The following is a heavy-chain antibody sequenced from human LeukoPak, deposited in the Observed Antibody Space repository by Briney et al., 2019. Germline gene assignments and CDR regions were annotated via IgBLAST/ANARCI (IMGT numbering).Heavy chain of an antibody. V-gene: IGHV3-9*01. CDR2: ISWNSGSI. CDR3: AKSSYDSSGPFDY. J-gene: IGHJ4*02. Sequence: GGSLRLSCAASGFTFDDYAMHWVRQAPGKVLEWVSGISWNSGSIGYADSVKGRFTISRDNAKNSLYLQMNSLRAEDTALYYCAKSSYDSSGPFDYWGQGTLVTVSS. D-gene: IGHD3-22*01. CDR1: GFTFDDYA.